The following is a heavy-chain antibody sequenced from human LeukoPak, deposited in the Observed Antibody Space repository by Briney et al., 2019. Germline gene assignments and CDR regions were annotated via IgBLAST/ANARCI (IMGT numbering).Heavy chain of an antibody. V-gene: IGHV4-61*09. CDR2: IYTSGGT. D-gene: IGHD6-6*01. CDR3: ARDFSSSSTVYYYYYMDV. CDR1: GGSISSGSYY. Sequence: SQTLSLTCTVSGGSISSGSYYWSWIRQPAGKGLEWIGHIYTSGGTNYNPSLKSRVTISVDTSKNQFSLKLSSVSAADTAVYYCARDFSSSSTVYYYYYMDVWGKGTTVTVSS. J-gene: IGHJ6*03.